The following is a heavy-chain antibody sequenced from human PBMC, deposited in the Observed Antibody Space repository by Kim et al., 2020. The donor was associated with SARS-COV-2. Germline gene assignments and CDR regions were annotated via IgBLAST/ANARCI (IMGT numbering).Heavy chain of an antibody. D-gene: IGHD6-25*01. J-gene: IGHJ1*01. Sequence: TYAQKFQGRVTITADESTSTAYMELSSLRSEDTAVYYCASSGRLERYFQHWGQGTLVTVSS. CDR3: ASSGRLERYFQH. V-gene: IGHV1-69*01.